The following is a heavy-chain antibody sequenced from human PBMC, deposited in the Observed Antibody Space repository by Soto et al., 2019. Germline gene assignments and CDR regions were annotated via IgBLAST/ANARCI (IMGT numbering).Heavy chain of an antibody. J-gene: IGHJ6*02. D-gene: IGHD5-12*01. CDR2: ISYSGRT. CDR3: ARLLRHNYYGMDV. V-gene: IGHV4-39*01. Sequence: TVVEGKSSDIGGYWISKKKPPGKGLGWIGSISYSGRTYYNPSLKSRVTISVDTSKNQFSLKLSSVTAADTAVYYCARLLRHNYYGMDVWGQGTTVTVSS. CDR1: EGKSSDIGGY.